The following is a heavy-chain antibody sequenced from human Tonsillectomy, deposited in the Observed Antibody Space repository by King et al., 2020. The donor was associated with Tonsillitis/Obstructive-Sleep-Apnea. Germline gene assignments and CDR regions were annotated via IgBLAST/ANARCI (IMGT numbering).Heavy chain of an antibody. CDR3: TIPSKGTAARHGGAFDI. CDR2: IIPLLGVA. J-gene: IGHJ3*02. CDR1: GGTFSNYA. D-gene: IGHD2-2*01. Sequence: QLVQSGAEVKKPGSSVKVSCKASGGTFSNYAVSWVRQVPGQGLEWLGGIIPLLGVANSAQHFQGRVTITADKSTRTVDMELSSLRSEDTAVYYCTIPSKGTAARHGGAFDIWGQGTMVTVSS. V-gene: IGHV1-69*10.